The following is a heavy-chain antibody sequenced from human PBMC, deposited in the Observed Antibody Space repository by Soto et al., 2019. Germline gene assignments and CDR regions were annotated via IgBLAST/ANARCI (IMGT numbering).Heavy chain of an antibody. J-gene: IGHJ4*02. CDR2: LIPAIDIP. CDR3: VTEAGTCGGVDY. CDR1: GGTFSSSL. D-gene: IGHD6-19*01. V-gene: IGHV1-69*04. Sequence: QVQLVQSGTEVKKPGSSVKVSCKASGGTFSSSLFSWVRQAPGQRLEWLGRLIPAIDIPHYAQGFQGRVTITEDEATSTVDVGLRSPRSEDTANYYCVTEAGTCGGVDYWGQGNLVTVSS.